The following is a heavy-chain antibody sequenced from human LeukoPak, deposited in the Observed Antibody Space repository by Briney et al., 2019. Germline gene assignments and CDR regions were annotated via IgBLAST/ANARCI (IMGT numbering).Heavy chain of an antibody. Sequence: SETLSPTCAVYGGSFSGYYWSWIRQPPGKGLEWIGEINHSGSTNYNPSLKSRVTISVDTSKNQFSLKLSSVTAADTAVYYCARHGRGRCSSTSCYAGILAFDIWGQGTMVTVSS. CDR3: ARHGRGRCSSTSCYAGILAFDI. CDR1: GGSFSGYY. J-gene: IGHJ3*02. D-gene: IGHD2-2*01. V-gene: IGHV4-34*01. CDR2: INHSGST.